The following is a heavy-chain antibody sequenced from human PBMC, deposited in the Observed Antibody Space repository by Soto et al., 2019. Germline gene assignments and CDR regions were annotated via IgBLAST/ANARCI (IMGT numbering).Heavy chain of an antibody. CDR3: SSGTFNTICFDF. CDR2: IYYAGAA. J-gene: IGHJ4*01. CDR1: VGSITTGGTY. V-gene: IGHV4-31*03. D-gene: IGHD2-2*01. Sequence: PSETMSLTCSVSVGSITTGGTYWSWSLLLPGKGLQWVGYIYYAGAAYYNPALKSRVTISLDTSENRFSLKLTSVTAADTAVYYCSSGTFNTICFDFWGHGRQVTVSS.